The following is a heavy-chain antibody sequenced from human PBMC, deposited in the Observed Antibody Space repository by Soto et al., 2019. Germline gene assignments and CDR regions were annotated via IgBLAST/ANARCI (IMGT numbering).Heavy chain of an antibody. D-gene: IGHD6-13*01. J-gene: IGHJ4*02. CDR1: GFTFSNYA. CDR2: MSGSGGST. Sequence: EVQLLESGGGLVQPGGSLRLYCAASGFTFSNYAVTWVRQAPGTRLEWVPTMSGSGGSTYYADYVKGRFTISRDNSKNKLYLQMNRLRAADTAVYYCSKDQGSSWYEIDYWGQGTLVTVSS. V-gene: IGHV3-23*01. CDR3: SKDQGSSWYEIDY.